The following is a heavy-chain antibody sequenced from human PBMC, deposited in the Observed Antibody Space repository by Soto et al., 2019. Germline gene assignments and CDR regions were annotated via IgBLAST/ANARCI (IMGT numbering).Heavy chain of an antibody. V-gene: IGHV4-4*07. D-gene: IGHD5-12*01. CDR1: GGSLFVDY. Sequence: SETLSVTCILSGGSLFVDYCTWIRQPAGGGLEWIGRINSDGNSNYSPSLKSRVTMSVDPSRKHFSLNLTSVTAADTASYFCARARRLENWFDPWVPGIQVTVSS. CDR3: ARARRLENWFDP. J-gene: IGHJ5*02. CDR2: INSDGNS.